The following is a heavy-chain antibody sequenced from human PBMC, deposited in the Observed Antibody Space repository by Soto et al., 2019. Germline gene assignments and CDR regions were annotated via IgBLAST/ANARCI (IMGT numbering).Heavy chain of an antibody. V-gene: IGHV3-73*01. D-gene: IGHD6-13*01. CDR3: TRHVRAYSSSWSEGYNWFDP. CDR2: IRSKANSYAT. J-gene: IGHJ5*02. Sequence: GGSLRLSCAASGFTFSGSAMHWVRQASGKGLEWVGRIRSKANSYATAYAASVKGRFTISRDDSKNTAYLQMNSLKTEDTAVYYCTRHVRAYSSSWSEGYNWFDPWGQGTLVTVSS. CDR1: GFTFSGSA.